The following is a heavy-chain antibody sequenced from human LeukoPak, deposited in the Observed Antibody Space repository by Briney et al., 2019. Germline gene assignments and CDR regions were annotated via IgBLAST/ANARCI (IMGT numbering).Heavy chain of an antibody. Sequence: SETLSLTCTVSGGSISSYYWSWIRQPAGKGLEWIGRIYTSGSTNYNPSLKSRVTMSVDTSKNQFSLKLSSVTAADTAVYYCARDRGYCSSTSCYSYMDVWGKGTTVTVSS. V-gene: IGHV4-4*07. CDR1: GGSISSYY. CDR2: IYTSGST. D-gene: IGHD2-2*03. J-gene: IGHJ6*03. CDR3: ARDRGYCSSTSCYSYMDV.